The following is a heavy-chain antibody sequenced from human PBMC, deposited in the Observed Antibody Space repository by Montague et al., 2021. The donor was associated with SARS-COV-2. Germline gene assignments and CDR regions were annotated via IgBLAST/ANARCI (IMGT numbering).Heavy chain of an antibody. J-gene: IGHJ6*02. CDR2: IYQSESGXT. V-gene: IGHV4-4*02. Sequence: SETLSLACAVSGGSISSREWWSWVRQPPGKGLEWIGEIYQSESGXTNYNTSLKSRVTISIDQSKNYFSLNLTSMTAADTAVYYCGGTWVYFSPVDVWGQGTTVIVSS. CDR3: GGTWVYFSPVDV. CDR1: GGSISSREW. D-gene: IGHD3-3*01.